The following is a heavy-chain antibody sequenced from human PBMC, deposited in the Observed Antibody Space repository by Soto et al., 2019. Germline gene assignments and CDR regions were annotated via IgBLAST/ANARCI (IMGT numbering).Heavy chain of an antibody. V-gene: IGHV1-45*02. CDR2: ITPFNGNT. J-gene: IGHJ4*02. D-gene: IGHD3-22*01. CDR3: ASGSYDASGYFDY. Sequence: SVKVSCKGSGNTLTYVYLHWVRQAPGQALEGMGWITPFNGNTKYAQKFQDRVTFTGDTCLNTAYMELSSLRSDDTAMFYCASGSYDASGYFDYWGQGTLVTVSS. CDR1: GNTLTYVY.